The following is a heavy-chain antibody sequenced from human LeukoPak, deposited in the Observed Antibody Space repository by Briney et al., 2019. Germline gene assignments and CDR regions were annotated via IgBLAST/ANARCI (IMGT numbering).Heavy chain of an antibody. CDR1: GYSISSGYY. J-gene: IGHJ4*02. V-gene: IGHV4-38-2*02. CDR3: AAGFDY. CDR2: IYHSGST. Sequence: SETLSLTCTVSGYSISSGYYWGWIRQPPGKGLEWIGSIYHSGSTYYNPSLKSRVTISVDTSKNQFSLQLSSLTAADTAMYYCAAGFDYWGQGTLVTVSS.